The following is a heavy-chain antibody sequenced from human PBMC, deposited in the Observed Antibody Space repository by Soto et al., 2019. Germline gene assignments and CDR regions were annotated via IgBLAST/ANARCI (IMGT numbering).Heavy chain of an antibody. CDR2: IYPGDSDT. D-gene: IGHD3-10*01. CDR3: ARHGYYGSGSYYARINWFDP. Sequence: GESLKISCKGSGYSFTSYWIGWVRQMPGKGLEWMGIIYPGDSDTRYSPSFQGQVTISADKSISTAYLQWSSLKASDTAMYYCARHGYYGSGSYYARINWFDPWGQGTLVTVSS. CDR1: GYSFTSYW. V-gene: IGHV5-51*01. J-gene: IGHJ5*02.